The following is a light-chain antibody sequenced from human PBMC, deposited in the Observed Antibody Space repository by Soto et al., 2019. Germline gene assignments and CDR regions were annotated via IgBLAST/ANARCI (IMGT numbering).Light chain of an antibody. V-gene: IGKV3-20*01. Sequence: EIVLTQSPGSLSLSPGERATLSCRASQSVSSTFFAWYQQRPGQAPRLLMYGASSRATGIPERFSGSGSGTDFTLTIIRVEPDDFAVYYCQQFDSSVTFGQGTNVEIK. CDR1: QSVSSTF. J-gene: IGKJ1*01. CDR3: QQFDSSVT. CDR2: GAS.